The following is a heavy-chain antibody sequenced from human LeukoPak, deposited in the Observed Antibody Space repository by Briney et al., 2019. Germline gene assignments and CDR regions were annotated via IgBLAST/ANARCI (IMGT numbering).Heavy chain of an antibody. J-gene: IGHJ4*02. D-gene: IGHD2-2*02. Sequence: VGSLRLSSAASGFIFSYYGMHWVRQAPGKGLEWVAFTRYDGSDKYYADSVKGRFTISRDNSKNTLYLQMNSLRPEDTAVYFCAKDHHCTSATCYTHEFDYWGQGTLVTVSS. CDR1: GFIFSYYG. CDR2: TRYDGSDK. V-gene: IGHV3-30*02. CDR3: AKDHHCTSATCYTHEFDY.